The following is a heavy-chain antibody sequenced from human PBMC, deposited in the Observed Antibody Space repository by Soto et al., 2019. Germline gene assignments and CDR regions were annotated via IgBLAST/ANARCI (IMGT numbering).Heavy chain of an antibody. Sequence: TDTQSHTGTESGESVSSVSYFWTWIRQAPGKGLEWIGYISYSGTTDFKPSLNSRVTLSIDTSTNHFSLKLSSVTAADTAVYYCARVPTPWGQGTLVTVS. J-gene: IGHJ5*02. D-gene: IGHD2-2*01. CDR2: ISYSGTT. CDR1: GESVSSVSYF. V-gene: IGHV4-61*03. CDR3: ARVPTP.